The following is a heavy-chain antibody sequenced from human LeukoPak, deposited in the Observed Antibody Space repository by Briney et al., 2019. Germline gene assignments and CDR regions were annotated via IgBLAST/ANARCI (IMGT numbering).Heavy chain of an antibody. D-gene: IGHD5-18*01. CDR1: GFTFSSYG. V-gene: IGHV3-21*01. CDR3: ARIARGDTAINFDY. Sequence: GGSLRLSCAACGFTFSSYGMRWVRQAPGKGLEWVSSISSSSSYIYYADSVKGRFTISRDNAKNSLYLQMNSLRAEDTAVYYCARIARGDTAINFDYWGQGTLVTVSS. J-gene: IGHJ4*02. CDR2: ISSSSSYI.